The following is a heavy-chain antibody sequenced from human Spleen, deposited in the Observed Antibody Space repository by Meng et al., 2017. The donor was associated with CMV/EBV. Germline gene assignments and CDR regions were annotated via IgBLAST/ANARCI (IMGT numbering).Heavy chain of an antibody. D-gene: IGHD3/OR15-3a*01. Sequence: GESLKISCAASGFTFSTYAMSWVRQAPGKGLEWVSGISGRWATTYYADSVKGRLTIARDNSNTTLYLQMNSLRAEDTAVYYCAKDSGDWSVMGGWFDPWGQGTLVTVSS. CDR1: GFTFSTYA. CDR2: ISGRWATT. V-gene: IGHV3-23*01. J-gene: IGHJ5*02. CDR3: AKDSGDWSVMGGWFDP.